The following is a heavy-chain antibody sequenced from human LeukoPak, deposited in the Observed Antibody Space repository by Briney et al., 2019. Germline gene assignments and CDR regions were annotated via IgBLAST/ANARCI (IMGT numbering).Heavy chain of an antibody. D-gene: IGHD6-19*01. V-gene: IGHV3-21*01. CDR3: ANSRSYSSGWYVY. CDR1: GFTFSSYS. CDR2: ISSSSSYI. J-gene: IGHJ4*02. Sequence: GGSLRLSCAASGFTFSSYSMNWVRQAPGKGLEWVSSISSSSSYIYYADSVKGRFTISRDNAKNSLYLQMNRLRAEDTAVYYCANSRSYSSGWYVYWGQATLVTVSS.